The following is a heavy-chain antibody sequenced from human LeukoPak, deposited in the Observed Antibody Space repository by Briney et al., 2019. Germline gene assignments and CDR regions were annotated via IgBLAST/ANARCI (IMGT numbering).Heavy chain of an antibody. CDR3: ARGGVAGTFDY. Sequence: PGGALRLSFAASGFTFSSYGMHWVRQAPGKGLGWVAVIWYDGSNKYYADSVKGRFTISRDNSKNTLYLQMNSLRAEDTAVYYCARGGVAGTFDYWGQGTLVTVSS. D-gene: IGHD6-19*01. V-gene: IGHV3-33*01. J-gene: IGHJ4*02. CDR1: GFTFSSYG. CDR2: IWYDGSNK.